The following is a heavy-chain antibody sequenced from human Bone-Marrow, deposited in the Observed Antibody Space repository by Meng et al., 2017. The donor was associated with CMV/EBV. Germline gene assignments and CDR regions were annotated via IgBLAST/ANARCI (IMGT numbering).Heavy chain of an antibody. Sequence: GESLKISCATSGFTFSSYAMHWVRQAPGKGLEWVSVIYSGGSRTYYADSVKGRFTISRDNSKNTLYLQMNSLRAEDTAVYYCAKEPLLCGYFDYWGQGTLVTVSS. CDR2: IYSGGSRT. CDR1: GFTFSSYA. D-gene: IGHD2-21*01. V-gene: IGHV3-23*03. J-gene: IGHJ4*02. CDR3: AKEPLLCGYFDY.